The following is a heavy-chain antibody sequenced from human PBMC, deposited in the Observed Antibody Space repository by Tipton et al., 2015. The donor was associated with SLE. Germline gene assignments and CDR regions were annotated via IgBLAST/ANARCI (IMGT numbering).Heavy chain of an antibody. CDR1: GFTFDDYA. Sequence: SLRLSCAASGFTFDDYAMHWVRQAPGKGLEWVSGISWNSGSIGYADSVKGRFTISRDNAKNSLYLQMNSLRAEDTAVYYCARGEWNFDLWGRGTLVTVSS. CDR2: ISWNSGSI. J-gene: IGHJ2*01. D-gene: IGHD1-26*01. CDR3: ARGEWNFDL. V-gene: IGHV3-9*01.